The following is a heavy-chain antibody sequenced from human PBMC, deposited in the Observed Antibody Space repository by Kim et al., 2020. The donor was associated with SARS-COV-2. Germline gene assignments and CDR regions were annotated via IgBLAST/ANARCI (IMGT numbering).Heavy chain of an antibody. D-gene: IGHD6-13*01. V-gene: IGHV3-33*05. CDR1: GFTFSSYG. J-gene: IGHJ4*02. CDR3: ARDQSAGYSISWNDY. Sequence: GGSLRLSCAASGFTFSSYGMHWVRQAPGKGLEWVAVISYDGSNKYYADSVKGRFTISRDNSKNTLYLQMNSLRAEDTAVYYCARDQSAGYSISWNDYWGQGTLVTVSS. CDR2: ISYDGSNK.